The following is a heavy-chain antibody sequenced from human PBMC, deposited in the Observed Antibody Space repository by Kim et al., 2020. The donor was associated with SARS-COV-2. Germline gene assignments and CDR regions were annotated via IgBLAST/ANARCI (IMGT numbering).Heavy chain of an antibody. CDR1: GFTFISYW. CDR2: IKQDGNQK. Sequence: GGSLRLSCAASGFTFISYWMTWVRQAPGKGLEWVANIKQDGNQKYYVDSVKGRFTISRDNGKNSLYLQMNSLRAEDTAVYYCARDGDLYSSGKDAFDIWGQGTMVTVSS. V-gene: IGHV3-7*01. J-gene: IGHJ3*02. CDR3: ARDGDLYSSGKDAFDI. D-gene: IGHD6-19*01.